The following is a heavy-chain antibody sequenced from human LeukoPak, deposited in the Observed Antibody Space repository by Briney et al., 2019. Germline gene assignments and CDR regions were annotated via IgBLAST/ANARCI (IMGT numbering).Heavy chain of an antibody. CDR1: GFSFSSRD. CDR2: ISYDGSSK. J-gene: IGHJ6*02. V-gene: IGHV3-30-3*01. CDR3: ARAEATWAYYFGMDV. Sequence: GGSLRLPCTTSGFSFSSRDMHWVRQAPGKGLEWVAVISYDGSSKYYADSVRGRFTISRDNSKNTLYLQMNSLRAEDTAVYYCARAEATWAYYFGMDVWGQGTTVTVSS. D-gene: IGHD1-1*01.